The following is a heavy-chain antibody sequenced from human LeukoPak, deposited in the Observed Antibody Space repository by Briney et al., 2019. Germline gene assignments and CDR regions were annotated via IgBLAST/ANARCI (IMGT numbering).Heavy chain of an antibody. CDR2: MNHNSGNT. D-gene: IGHD4-17*01. CDR1: GYTFTSYD. Sequence: ASVKVSCKSSGYTFTSYDINWVRQATGQGLERMGWMNHNSGNTGYAQKFQGRVTMTRNTSISTAYMEMSRLRSEDTAVYYCARVLVEGDGRYFIGLRGAFDIWGQGTMVTVSS. V-gene: IGHV1-8*01. J-gene: IGHJ3*02. CDR3: ARVLVEGDGRYFIGLRGAFDI.